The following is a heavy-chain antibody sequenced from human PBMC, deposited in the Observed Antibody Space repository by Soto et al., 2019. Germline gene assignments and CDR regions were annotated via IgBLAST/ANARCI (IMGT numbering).Heavy chain of an antibody. D-gene: IGHD1-1*01. CDR1: GYTFTSHG. Sequence: QVQLVQSGGEVKKPGASVKVSCKASGYTFTSHGINWVRQAPGQGLEWMGRIITNNGKTNYAQKLQGRVTITTDTSRSTAYMELTSLRSDETAVYYCATTSTGDSAFDIWGHGTMVTVSS. J-gene: IGHJ3*02. V-gene: IGHV1-18*01. CDR3: ATTSTGDSAFDI. CDR2: IITNNGKT.